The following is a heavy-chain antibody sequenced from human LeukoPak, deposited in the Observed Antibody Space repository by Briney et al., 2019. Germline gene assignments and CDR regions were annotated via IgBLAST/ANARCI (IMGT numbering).Heavy chain of an antibody. V-gene: IGHV3-21*01. CDR2: ISSSSSYI. J-gene: IGHJ3*02. Sequence: GGSLRLSCAASGFTFSSYSMYWVRQAPGKGLEWVSSISSSSSYIYYADSVKGRFTISRDNAKNSLYLQMNSLRAEDTAVYYCARVGYCSGGSCSTRGMYAFDIWGQGTMVTVSS. D-gene: IGHD2-15*01. CDR1: GFTFSSYS. CDR3: ARVGYCSGGSCSTRGMYAFDI.